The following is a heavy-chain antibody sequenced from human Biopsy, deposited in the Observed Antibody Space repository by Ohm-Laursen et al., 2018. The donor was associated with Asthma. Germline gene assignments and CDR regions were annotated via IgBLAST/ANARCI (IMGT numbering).Heavy chain of an antibody. V-gene: IGHV3-11*01. D-gene: IGHD3-10*01. J-gene: IGHJ6*02. CDR2: ISSSGSTI. Sequence: SLRLSCSASGFTFSDYYMSWIRQAPGKGLEWASYISSSGSTIYYADSVKGRFTISRDIAKNSLYLQMNSLRAEDTAVYYCARDREVYGSGIGALYYYYCYGMDVWGQGTTVTVSS. CDR3: ARDREVYGSGIGALYYYYCYGMDV. CDR1: GFTFSDYY.